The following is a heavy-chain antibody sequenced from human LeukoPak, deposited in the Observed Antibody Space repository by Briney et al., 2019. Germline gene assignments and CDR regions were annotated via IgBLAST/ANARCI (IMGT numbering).Heavy chain of an antibody. CDR1: GFTVSSNY. CDR2: ISGSGAGT. CDR3: ATSRTGSGNYYKASINDH. D-gene: IGHD3-10*01. V-gene: IGHV3-23*01. Sequence: GGSLRLSCAASGFTVSSNYMSWVRQAPGKGLEWVSAISGSGAGTYYADSVKGRFTISRDNSKNTLYLQMNSLRAEDTAVYYCATSRTGSGNYYKASINDHWGQGTLVTVSS. J-gene: IGHJ4*02.